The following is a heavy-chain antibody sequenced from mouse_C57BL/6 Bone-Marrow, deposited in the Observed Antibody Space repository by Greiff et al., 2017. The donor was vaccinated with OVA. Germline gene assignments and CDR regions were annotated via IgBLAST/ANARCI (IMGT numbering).Heavy chain of an antibody. D-gene: IGHD2-5*01. CDR3: ARYDSNGFAY. CDR2: IYPRSGNT. J-gene: IGHJ3*01. Sequence: QVQLQHSGAELARPGASVKLSCKASGYTFTSYGISWVKQRTGQGLEWIGEIYPRSGNTYYNEKFKGKATLTADKSSSTAYMELRSLTSEDSAVYFCARYDSNGFAYWGQGTLVTVSA. CDR1: GYTFTSYG. V-gene: IGHV1-81*01.